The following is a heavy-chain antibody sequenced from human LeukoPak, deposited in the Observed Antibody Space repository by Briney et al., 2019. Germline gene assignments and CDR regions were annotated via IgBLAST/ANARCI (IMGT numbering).Heavy chain of an antibody. CDR3: AKDWVTGTRGYGIYYYYGMDV. CDR1: GFAFDDYT. D-gene: IGHD1-20*01. CDR2: ISWDGGST. Sequence: GGSLRLSCAASGFAFDDYTMHWVRQAPGKGLEWVSLISWDGGSTYYADSVKGRFTISRDNSKNSLYLQMNSLRTEDTALYYCAKDWVTGTRGYGIYYYYGMDVWGQGTTVTVSS. J-gene: IGHJ6*02. V-gene: IGHV3-43*01.